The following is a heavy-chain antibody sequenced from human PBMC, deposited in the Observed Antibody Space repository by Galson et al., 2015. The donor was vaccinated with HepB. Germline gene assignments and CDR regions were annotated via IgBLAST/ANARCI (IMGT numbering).Heavy chain of an antibody. CDR3: ARVLKYYYDSSGYSWFDP. Sequence: SLRLSCAASGFTVSSNYMSWVRQAPGKGLEWVSVIYSGGSTYYADSVKGRFTISRDNSKNTLYLQMNSLRAEDTAVYYCARVLKYYYDSSGYSWFDPWGQGTLVTVSS. D-gene: IGHD3-22*01. J-gene: IGHJ5*02. V-gene: IGHV3-66*01. CDR2: IYSGGST. CDR1: GFTVSSNY.